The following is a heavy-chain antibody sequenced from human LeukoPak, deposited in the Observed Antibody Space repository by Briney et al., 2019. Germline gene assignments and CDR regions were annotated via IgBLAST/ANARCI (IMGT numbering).Heavy chain of an antibody. CDR1: GFTFSSYV. J-gene: IGHJ4*02. CDR3: ANSLFTGGSPMVFDH. CDR2: ISDSGDNT. Sequence: PGGSLRLSCVASGFTFSSYVMSWVRQAPGKGLEWVSGISDSGDNTYYTDSLKGRFAISRDNSKNTLWLQMSSLRAEDTAIYSCANSLFTGGSPMVFDHWGLGTLVTVSS. D-gene: IGHD3-3*02. V-gene: IGHV3-23*01.